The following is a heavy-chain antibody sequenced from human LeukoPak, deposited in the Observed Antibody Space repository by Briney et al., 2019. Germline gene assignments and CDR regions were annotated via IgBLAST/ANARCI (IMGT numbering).Heavy chain of an antibody. CDR3: ARSSLTGGWFDP. V-gene: IGHV3-30*04. J-gene: IGHJ5*02. CDR1: GFTFSSYV. CDR2: ISYDGSNE. Sequence: TGGSLRLSCAASGFTFSSYVMHWVRQAPGKGLEWVAIISYDGSNEYYADSVKGRFTISRDNSKNTLYLQMNSLRAADTAVYYCARSSLTGGWFDPWGQGTLVTVSS. D-gene: IGHD7-27*01.